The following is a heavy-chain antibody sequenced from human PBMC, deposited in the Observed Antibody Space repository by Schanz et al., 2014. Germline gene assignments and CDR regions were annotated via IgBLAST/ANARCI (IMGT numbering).Heavy chain of an antibody. CDR3: AYYDVLTGFDY. CDR1: GFNFKAYA. CDR2: ISGSGGST. D-gene: IGHD3-9*01. J-gene: IGHJ4*02. V-gene: IGHV3-23*04. Sequence: VQLVDSGGGLVKPGGSLRLSCAASGFNFKAYAMSWVRQAPGQGLEWVSAISGSGGSTYYADSVKGRFTISRDNSKNTLYLQINNLRAEDTAVYYCAYYDVLTGFDYWGQGTQXTVSS.